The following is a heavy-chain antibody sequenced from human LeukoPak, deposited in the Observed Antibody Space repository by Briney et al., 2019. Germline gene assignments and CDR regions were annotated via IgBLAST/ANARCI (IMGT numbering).Heavy chain of an antibody. CDR3: ARRAAGSWDY. J-gene: IGHJ4*02. CDR1: GGSFSGYY. D-gene: IGHD6-13*01. CDR2: INHSGST. V-gene: IGHV4-34*01. Sequence: SETLSLTCAVYGGSFSGYYWSWIRQPPGKGLEWIGEINHSGSTNNNPSLKSRVTISVDTSKNQFSLKLSSVTAADTAVYYCARRAAGSWDYWGQGTLVTVSS.